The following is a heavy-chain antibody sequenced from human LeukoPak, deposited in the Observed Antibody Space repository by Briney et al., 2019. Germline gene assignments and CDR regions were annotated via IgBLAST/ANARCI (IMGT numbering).Heavy chain of an antibody. CDR1: GFTFSDYY. J-gene: IGHJ4*02. Sequence: PGGSLRLSCAASGFTFSDYYMSWTRQAPGKGLEWVSYISSSGSTIYYADSVKGRFTISRDNAKNSLYLQMNSLRAEDTAVYYCARDGGTYYYDSSGYYLDYWGQGTLVTVSS. CDR2: ISSSGSTI. CDR3: ARDGGTYYYDSSGYYLDY. V-gene: IGHV3-11*01. D-gene: IGHD3-22*01.